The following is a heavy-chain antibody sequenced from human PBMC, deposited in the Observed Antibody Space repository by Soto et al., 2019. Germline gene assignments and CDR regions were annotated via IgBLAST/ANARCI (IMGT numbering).Heavy chain of an antibody. V-gene: IGHV3-21*01. J-gene: IGHJ4*02. CDR1: GFIFSGYS. CDR3: ARDGIVGTTDFFDY. D-gene: IGHD1-26*01. Sequence: GGSLRLSGAASGFIFSGYSMNWVRQAPGKGLEWVSSISTTSTYIYYADSVKGRFTLSTYNAQNSLYLQMTGLRPEDTAMYYCARDGIVGTTDFFDYWGQGTLVTVSS. CDR2: ISTTSTYI.